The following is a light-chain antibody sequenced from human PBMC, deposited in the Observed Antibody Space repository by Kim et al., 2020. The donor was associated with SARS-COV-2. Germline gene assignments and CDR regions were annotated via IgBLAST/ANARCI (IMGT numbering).Light chain of an antibody. V-gene: IGLV3-19*01. J-gene: IGLJ3*02. CDR2: DKN. Sequence: SSELTQDPAVSVALGQTVRITCQGDSLRNYYASWYQQKPRQATVLVIYDKNNRPSGIPDRFSGSSSGNTASLTITGAQAEDEADYYCNSRDSSGNLNWVFGGGTQLTVL. CDR1: SLRNYY. CDR3: NSRDSSGNLNWV.